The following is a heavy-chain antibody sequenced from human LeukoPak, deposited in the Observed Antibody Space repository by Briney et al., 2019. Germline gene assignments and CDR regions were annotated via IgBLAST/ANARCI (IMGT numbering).Heavy chain of an antibody. CDR3: ARQLPTLVPGGIFSDSFDI. V-gene: IGHV4-39*01. Sequence: SETVSLTCSVSGGSISSGTYCWACIRQPPGKGLEYIGSVCYNGATYYNPPLKSRVTISADTSKNKFSMRLTSVTAADTAVYYYARQLPTLVPGGIFSDSFDIWGQGTMVTVS. CDR1: GGSISSGTYC. D-gene: IGHD3-10*01. CDR2: VCYNGAT. J-gene: IGHJ3*02.